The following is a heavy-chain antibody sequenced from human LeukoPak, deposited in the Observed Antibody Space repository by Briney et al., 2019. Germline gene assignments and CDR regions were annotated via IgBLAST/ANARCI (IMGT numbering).Heavy chain of an antibody. CDR2: IYYSGST. CDR1: GGSISSGGYY. V-gene: IGHV4-31*03. CDR3: ASGGEYYDSSGYPTTWFDP. J-gene: IGHJ5*02. Sequence: PSETLSLTCTVSGGSISSGGYYWRWIRQHPGKGLEWIGYIYYSGSTYYNPSLKSRVTISVDTSKNQFSLKLSSVTAADTAVYYCASGGEYYDSSGYPTTWFDPWGQGALVTVSS. D-gene: IGHD3-22*01.